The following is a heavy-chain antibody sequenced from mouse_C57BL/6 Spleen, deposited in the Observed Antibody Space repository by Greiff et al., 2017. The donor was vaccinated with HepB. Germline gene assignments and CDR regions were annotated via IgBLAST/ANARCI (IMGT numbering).Heavy chain of an antibody. CDR1: CYTFTSYW. CDR3: ARSKVVTTEFAY. J-gene: IGHJ3*01. V-gene: IGHV1-53*01. CDR2: INPSNGGT. D-gene: IGHD2-2*01. Sequence: VQLQQPGTELVKPGASVKLSCKASCYTFTSYWMHWVKQRPGQGLEWIGNINPSNGGTNYNEKFKSKATLTVDKSSSTAYMQLSSLTSEDSAVYYCARSKVVTTEFAYWGQGTLVTVSA.